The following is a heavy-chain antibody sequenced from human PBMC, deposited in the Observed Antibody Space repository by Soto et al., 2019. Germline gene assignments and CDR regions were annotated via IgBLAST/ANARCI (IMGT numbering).Heavy chain of an antibody. J-gene: IGHJ6*03. Sequence: EVQLVESGGGLVQPGGSLRLSCATSGFTVSNNYMSWVRQAPGKGLEWVSVIYSGGSTFYADSVKGRFTISRHNSKNTLYLQMNSLRAEVTAVYYCARVSQYCSRTTCYCYYYMDVWGKGTTVTVSS. V-gene: IGHV3-53*04. D-gene: IGHD2-2*01. CDR2: IYSGGST. CDR1: GFTVSNNY. CDR3: ARVSQYCSRTTCYCYYYMDV.